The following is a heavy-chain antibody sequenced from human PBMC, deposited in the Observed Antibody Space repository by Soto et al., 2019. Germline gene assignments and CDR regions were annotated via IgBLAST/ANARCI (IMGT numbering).Heavy chain of an antibody. D-gene: IGHD6-19*01. CDR1: GGSISGYY. CDR3: ASNLMSVAGREDYYYLYYYMHV. V-gene: IGHV4-59*08. Sequence: PSETLSLTCTVSGGSISGYYWSWIRQPPGKGLEWIGYIYYSGSTQYNPSLKSRVSMSADTSKNQFSLKLSSVTAADTAVYYCASNLMSVAGREDYYYLYYYMHVWGKGTTVTVSS. CDR2: IYYSGST. J-gene: IGHJ6*03.